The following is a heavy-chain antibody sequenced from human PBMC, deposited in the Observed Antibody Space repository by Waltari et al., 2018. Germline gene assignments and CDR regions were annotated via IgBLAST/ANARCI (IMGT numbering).Heavy chain of an antibody. CDR2: ISGHGGVK. D-gene: IGHD5-18*01. J-gene: IGHJ4*02. CDR3: ARGADAYGYLYFNC. CDR1: GFTFRDAA. V-gene: IGHV3-64*07. Sequence: EVQLVESGGHLGQPGGSLRLSCAASGFTFRDAAIHWVRQAPGKGLEYVSGISGHGGVKYYADSVKGRFTVSRDNYNNTVTLQMDSLRADDMAVYFCARGADAYGYLYFNCWGQGTLVTVSS.